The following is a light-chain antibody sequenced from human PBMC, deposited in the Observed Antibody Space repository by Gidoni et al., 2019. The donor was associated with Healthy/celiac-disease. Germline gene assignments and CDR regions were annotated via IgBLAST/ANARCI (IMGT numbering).Light chain of an antibody. CDR2: DDS. J-gene: IGLJ3*02. CDR1: NIGSKS. V-gene: IGLV3-21*03. Sequence: TPPPSGPVPHRKPARITCGGNNIGSKSVHWYQQKPGQAPVLVVYDDSDRPSGIPERFSGSNSGNTATLTISRVEAGDEADYYCQVWDSSSDHQGVFGGGTKLTVL. CDR3: QVWDSSSDHQGV.